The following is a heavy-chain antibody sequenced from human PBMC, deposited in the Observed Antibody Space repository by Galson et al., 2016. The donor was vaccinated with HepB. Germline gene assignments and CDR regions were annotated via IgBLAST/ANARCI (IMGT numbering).Heavy chain of an antibody. CDR2: IDGGDDK. V-gene: IGHV2-70*01. CDR1: GFSLTTTKVC. CDR3: ARINLPGAFES. J-gene: IGHJ3*02. Sequence: PALVKPTQTLTLTCTFSGFSLTTTKVCVSWIRQPPGKALEWLALIDGGDDKFYSTSLKTRLTISKDTSKNQVVLTMTNMDPVDTATYYCARINLPGAFESWGQGAMVTVSP.